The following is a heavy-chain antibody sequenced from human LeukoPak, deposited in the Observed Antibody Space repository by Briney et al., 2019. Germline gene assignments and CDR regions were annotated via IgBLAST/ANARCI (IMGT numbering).Heavy chain of an antibody. J-gene: IGHJ6*02. CDR1: GFTFGSYA. D-gene: IGHD1-26*01. CDR2: TYHSGST. Sequence: GSLRLSCAASGFTFGSYAMHWVRQAPGKGLEWIGETYHSGSTNYNPSLKSRVTISVDKSKNHFSLNLYSVTAADTAVYYCARIPTDGYDGNYFYYYYGMDVWGQGTTVTVSS. V-gene: IGHV4-4*02. CDR3: ARIPTDGYDGNYFYYYYGMDV.